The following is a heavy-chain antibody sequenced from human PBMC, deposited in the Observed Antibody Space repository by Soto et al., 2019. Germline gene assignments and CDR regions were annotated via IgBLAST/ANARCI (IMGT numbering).Heavy chain of an antibody. CDR2: ISYDGSNK. J-gene: IGHJ6*03. V-gene: IGHV3-30-3*01. Sequence: GGSLRLSCAASGFTFSSYAMHWVRQAPGKGLEWVAVISYDGSNKYYADSVKGRFTISRDNSKNTLYLQMNSLRDEDTAVYYCAKGIRYCSSTSCSSGYYMDVWGKGTTVTVSS. CDR1: GFTFSSYA. D-gene: IGHD2-2*01. CDR3: AKGIRYCSSTSCSSGYYMDV.